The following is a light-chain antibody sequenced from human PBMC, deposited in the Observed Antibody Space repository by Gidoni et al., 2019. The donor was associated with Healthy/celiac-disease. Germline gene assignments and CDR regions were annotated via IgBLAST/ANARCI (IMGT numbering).Light chain of an antibody. CDR1: QRVSSY. Sequence: EIVLTQSPATLSLSPGERATLSCRASQRVSSYLAWYQQKLGQDPRLLIYDASNRATGIPARVRGSGSGTDFTRTISSLEPEDFAVYYCQQRSNWPLLTFGGGTKVEIK. V-gene: IGKV3-11*01. CDR3: QQRSNWPLLT. CDR2: DAS. J-gene: IGKJ4*01.